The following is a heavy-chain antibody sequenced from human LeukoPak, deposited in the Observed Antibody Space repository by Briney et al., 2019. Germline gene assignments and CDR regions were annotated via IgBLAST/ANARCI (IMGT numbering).Heavy chain of an antibody. CDR1: GGTFSSYD. J-gene: IGHJ4*02. CDR2: IIPIFGSA. CDR3: ASQSHITLIRGVINFDY. V-gene: IGHV1-69*13. D-gene: IGHD3-10*01. Sequence: GASVKVSCKVSGGTFSSYDIRWVRQAPGQGLEWMGGIIPIFGSADYAQNFRGRVTITADGSTNTAYMELRSLRSEDTAVYYCASQSHITLIRGVINFDYWGQGTLVIVSS.